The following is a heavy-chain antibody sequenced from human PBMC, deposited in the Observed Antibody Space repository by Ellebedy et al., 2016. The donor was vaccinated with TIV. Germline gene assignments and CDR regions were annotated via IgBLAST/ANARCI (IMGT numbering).Heavy chain of an antibody. Sequence: ASVKVSXKASGYTFTSYDINWVRQATGQGLEWMGWMNPNSGNTGYAQKFQGRVTMTRNTSISTAYMELSSLRSEDTAVYYCARDGPYCSSTSCLYFDYWGQGTLVTVSS. CDR2: MNPNSGNT. CDR1: GYTFTSYD. CDR3: ARDGPYCSSTSCLYFDY. J-gene: IGHJ4*02. D-gene: IGHD2-2*01. V-gene: IGHV1-8*01.